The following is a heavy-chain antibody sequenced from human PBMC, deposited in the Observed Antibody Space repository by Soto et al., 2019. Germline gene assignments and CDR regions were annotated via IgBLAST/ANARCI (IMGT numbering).Heavy chain of an antibody. CDR1: GGSVSSVSYY. Sequence: PTDTLSLTCAVSGGSVSSVSYYWSWIRQPPGKGLELIGYSYYSGSTNYNPSLKSRVTMWVNTAKNQFSLKLSSVTAAETAVYYCARYCSRVIGHGFDXWGQGTLFTVSX. CDR3: ARYCSRVIGHGFDX. J-gene: IGHJ5*02. D-gene: IGHD2-2*01. V-gene: IGHV4-61*01. CDR2: SYYSGST.